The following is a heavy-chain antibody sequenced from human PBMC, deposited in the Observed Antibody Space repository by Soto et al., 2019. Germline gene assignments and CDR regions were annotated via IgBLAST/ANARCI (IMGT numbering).Heavy chain of an antibody. D-gene: IGHD2-15*01. V-gene: IGHV3-23*01. CDR3: ANKRWDVYADNGSRYSHYGMDV. CDR2: ITGGGDKT. Sequence: PGGSLRLSCVASGFTFSSYAMSWVRQAPGKGLEWVSGITGGGDKTFYVKSVKGRFTISRDNAKNMLYLQMQSLRDEDTARYFCANKRWDVYADNGSRYSHYGMDVWGQGTTVTVSS. J-gene: IGHJ6*02. CDR1: GFTFSSYA.